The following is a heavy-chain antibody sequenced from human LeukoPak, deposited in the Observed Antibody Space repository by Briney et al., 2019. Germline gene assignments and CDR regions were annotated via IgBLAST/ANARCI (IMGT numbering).Heavy chain of an antibody. CDR1: GFTFSKYD. V-gene: IGHV3-30*02. J-gene: IGHJ6*03. CDR3: AKGYGFLAPMDV. CDR2: IQYDGSNK. D-gene: IGHD3-3*01. Sequence: GGSLRLSCAASGFTFSKYDMHWVRQAPGKGLEWVAFIQYDGSNKYYADSVKGRFTISRDNSKDTLYLQMNSLRAEDTAVYYCAKGYGFLAPMDVWGKGTTVTVSS.